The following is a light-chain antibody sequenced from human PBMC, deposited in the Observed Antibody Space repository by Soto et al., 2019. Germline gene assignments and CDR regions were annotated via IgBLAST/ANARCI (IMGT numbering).Light chain of an antibody. J-gene: IGKJ1*01. CDR2: DAS. V-gene: IGKV3D-20*02. CDR1: QSLTGTN. Sequence: EMVLTKLQANLPLYTAGGAIXSWRASQSLTGTNLASYQQRPGQAPRLLINDASYTATGIPDRFSGSGSETDFTLTITSREPKDFAVYYCQQRMGSAWTFGQGGKVDI. CDR3: QQRMGSAWT.